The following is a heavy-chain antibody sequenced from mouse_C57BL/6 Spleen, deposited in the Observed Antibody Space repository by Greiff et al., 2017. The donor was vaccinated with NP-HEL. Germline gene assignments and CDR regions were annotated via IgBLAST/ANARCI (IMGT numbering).Heavy chain of an antibody. D-gene: IGHD2-13*01. CDR3: ARRGIYYGVYYAMDY. J-gene: IGHJ4*01. Sequence: VQLQQPGAELVKPGASVKMSCKASGYTFTSYWITWVKQRPGQGLEWIGDIYPGSGSTNYNEKFKSKATLTVDTSSSTAYMQLSSLTSEDSAVYYCARRGIYYGVYYAMDYWGQGTSVTVSS. CDR1: GYTFTSYW. V-gene: IGHV1-55*01. CDR2: IYPGSGST.